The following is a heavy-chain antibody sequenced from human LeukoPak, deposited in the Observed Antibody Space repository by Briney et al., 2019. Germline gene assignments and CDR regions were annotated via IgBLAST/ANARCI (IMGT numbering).Heavy chain of an antibody. CDR3: ARGCSPGGGSCYSFDY. V-gene: IGHV4-34*01. D-gene: IGHD2-15*01. Sequence: SETLSLTCAVYGGSFSGYYWSWIRQPPGKGLEWIGEINHSGSTNYNPSLKSRVTISVDTSKNQFSLKLSSVTAADTAVYYCARGCSPGGGSCYSFDYWGQGTLVTVSS. J-gene: IGHJ4*02. CDR2: INHSGST. CDR1: GGSFSGYY.